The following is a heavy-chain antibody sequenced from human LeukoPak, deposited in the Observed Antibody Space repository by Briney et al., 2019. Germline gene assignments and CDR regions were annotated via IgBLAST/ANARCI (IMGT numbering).Heavy chain of an antibody. D-gene: IGHD3-3*01. CDR2: IYYSGST. Sequence: PSETLSLTCTVSGGSISSSSYYWGWLRQPPGTGLEWIGTIYYSGSTYYNPSLKSRVTISVDTSKNQFSLKLSSVTAADTAVYYCARWVGTIFGVVIKRGDDAFDIWGQGTMVTVSS. V-gene: IGHV4-39*07. CDR3: ARWVGTIFGVVIKRGDDAFDI. J-gene: IGHJ3*02. CDR1: GGSISSSSYY.